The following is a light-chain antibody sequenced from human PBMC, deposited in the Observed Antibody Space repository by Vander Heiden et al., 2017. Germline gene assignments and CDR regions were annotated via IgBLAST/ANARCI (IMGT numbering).Light chain of an antibody. CDR2: DTS. CDR3: ILSYRGVYV. J-gene: IGLJ1*01. CDR1: TGAVTSGHY. V-gene: IGLV7-46*01. Sequence: QVVVTQEPSLPVSPGGTVTLTCGPRTGAVTSGHYPYWFQQKPGQAPRTLIYDTSNKQSWTPARFSGSLLGGKAALTLSGAQPEDEAEYFCILSYRGVYVFGTRTKVTVL.